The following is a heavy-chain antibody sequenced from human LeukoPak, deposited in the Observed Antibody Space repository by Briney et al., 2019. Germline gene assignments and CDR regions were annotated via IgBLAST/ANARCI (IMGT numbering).Heavy chain of an antibody. CDR3: ARNKIEVVPAAHYYYYYGMDV. CDR2: IYYSGST. CDR1: GGSISSYY. D-gene: IGHD2-2*01. V-gene: IGHV4-59*01. Sequence: SETLTLTCTASGGSISSYYWSWIRQPPGKGLEWIGYIYYSGSTTYNPSLKSRVTISVDTTKNQFSQKLSTVTAADTAVYYGARNKIEVVPAAHYYYYYGMDVWGKGTTVTVSS. J-gene: IGHJ6*04.